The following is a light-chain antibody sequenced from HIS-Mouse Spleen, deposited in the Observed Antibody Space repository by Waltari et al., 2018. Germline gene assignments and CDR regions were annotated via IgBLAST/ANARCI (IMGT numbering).Light chain of an antibody. CDR3: QQYDNLLLT. Sequence: DIQMTQSPSSLSASVGDRVTITCQASQDISNYLNWYQQKPGEAPKLLIYDASNLETGVPSRFSGSGSGTDFTFTISSLQPEDIATYYCQQYDNLLLTFGGGTKMEIK. J-gene: IGKJ4*01. V-gene: IGKV1-33*01. CDR1: QDISNY. CDR2: DAS.